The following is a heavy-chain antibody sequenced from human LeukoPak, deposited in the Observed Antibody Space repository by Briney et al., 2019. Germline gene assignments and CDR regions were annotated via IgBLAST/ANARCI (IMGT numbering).Heavy chain of an antibody. CDR3: ARGYCTGGSCYYFDY. Sequence: KASETLSLTCTVSGGSVSSGNYYWNWIRQPPGKGLEWIAYFYYTGSTAYNPSLKRRVTISVDTSKNQFSLKLSSVTAADTAVYYCARGYCTGGSCYYFDYWGQGTLVTVSS. V-gene: IGHV4-61*01. CDR1: GGSVSSGNYY. CDR2: FYYTGST. D-gene: IGHD2-15*01. J-gene: IGHJ4*02.